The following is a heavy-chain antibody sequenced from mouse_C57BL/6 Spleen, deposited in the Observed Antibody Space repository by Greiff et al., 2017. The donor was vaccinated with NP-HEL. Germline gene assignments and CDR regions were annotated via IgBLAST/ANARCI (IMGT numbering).Heavy chain of an antibody. D-gene: IGHD1-1*01. V-gene: IGHV6-3*01. J-gene: IGHJ1*03. CDR1: GFTFSNYW. Sequence: EVMLVESGGGLVQPGGSMKLSCVASGFTFSNYWMNWVRQSPEKGLEWVAQIRLKSDNYATHYAESVKGRFTISRDDSKSSVYLQMNNLRAEDTGIYYCTGLYYYGRGYFDVWGTGTTVTVSS. CDR3: TGLYYYGRGYFDV. CDR2: IRLKSDNYAT.